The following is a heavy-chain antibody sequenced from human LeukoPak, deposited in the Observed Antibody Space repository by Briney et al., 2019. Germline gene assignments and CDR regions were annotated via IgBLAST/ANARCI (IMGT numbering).Heavy chain of an antibody. V-gene: IGHV3-64*02. CDR2: INTNGDFT. CDR1: GFTFSSSV. Sequence: GGSLRLSCVASGFTFSSSVMHWVRRAPGKGLEYVSGINTNGDFTHYADSVKDRFIISRDNSKNTLYLQMGSPRPDDMAVYYCAREGQSSGHCGAFDIWGQGTMVTVSS. CDR3: AREGQSSGHCGAFDI. D-gene: IGHD3-22*01. J-gene: IGHJ3*02.